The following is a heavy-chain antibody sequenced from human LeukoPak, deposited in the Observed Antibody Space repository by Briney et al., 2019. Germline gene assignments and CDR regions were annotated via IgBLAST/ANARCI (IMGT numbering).Heavy chain of an antibody. CDR2: SRYNGIET. V-gene: IGHV3-30*02. CDR3: ARSYGGNFFDY. D-gene: IGHD4-23*01. CDR1: GFNFSSFG. J-gene: IGHJ4*02. Sequence: PGGSLRLSCAASGFNFSSFGMHWVRQAPGKGLEWVAFSRYNGIETYFADSVKGRFTISRDNSMNTLYLQINSPRGDDSAVYFCARSYGGNFFDYWGQGTLVTVSS.